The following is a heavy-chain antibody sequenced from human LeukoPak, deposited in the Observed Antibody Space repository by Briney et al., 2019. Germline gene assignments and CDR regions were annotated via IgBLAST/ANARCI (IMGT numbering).Heavy chain of an antibody. V-gene: IGHV1-2*04. CDR1: GYTFTGYY. CDR2: INPNSGGT. J-gene: IGHJ4*02. CDR3: TRGAAAGTIGDY. D-gene: IGHD6-13*01. Sequence: ASVKVSCKASGYTFTGYYMHWVRQAPGQGLEWMGWINPNSGGTNSAQKFQGWVTMTGDTSISTAYMELSRLRSDDTAVYYCTRGAAAGTIGDYWGQGTLVTVSS.